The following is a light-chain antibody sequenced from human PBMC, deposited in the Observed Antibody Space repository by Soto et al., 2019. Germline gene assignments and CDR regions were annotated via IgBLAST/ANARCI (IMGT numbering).Light chain of an antibody. CDR3: QQHNNWPLT. V-gene: IGKV3-15*01. Sequence: EIVMTQSPGTLSVSPGERATLSCRASQSVSSNLAWYQQKPGQAPRLLIYAVSTRATGIPARFSGSGSGTEFTLTIRSLQSEDFAVYYCQQHNNWPLTFGGGTKVELK. J-gene: IGKJ4*01. CDR1: QSVSSN. CDR2: AVS.